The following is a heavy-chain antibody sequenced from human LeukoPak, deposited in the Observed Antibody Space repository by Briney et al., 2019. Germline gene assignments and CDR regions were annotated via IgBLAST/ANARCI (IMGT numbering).Heavy chain of an antibody. Sequence: GASVKVSCKASGYTFTNYDINWVRQATGQGLEWMGWMNPNSGNTGYAQKFQGRVTITRNTSISTAYMELSSLRSEDTAVYYCARGRNYVLFDYWGQGTLVTVSS. CDR3: ARGRNYVLFDY. J-gene: IGHJ4*02. D-gene: IGHD4-11*01. CDR2: MNPNSGNT. V-gene: IGHV1-8*01. CDR1: GYTFTNYD.